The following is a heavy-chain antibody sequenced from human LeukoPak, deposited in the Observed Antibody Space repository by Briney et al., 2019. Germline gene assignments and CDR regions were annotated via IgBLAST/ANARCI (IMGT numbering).Heavy chain of an antibody. CDR2: IYHSGST. V-gene: IGHV4-38-2*02. CDR3: ARDGPDIVVVPAAILPLDY. J-gene: IGHJ4*02. CDR1: GYSISSGYY. Sequence: PSETLSLTCTVSGYSISSGYYWGWIRQPPGQGLEWIGSIYHSGSTHYNPSLKRRVTISVDTSKNQFSLKLSSVTAADTAVYYCARDGPDIVVVPAAILPLDYWGQGTLVTVSS. D-gene: IGHD2-2*02.